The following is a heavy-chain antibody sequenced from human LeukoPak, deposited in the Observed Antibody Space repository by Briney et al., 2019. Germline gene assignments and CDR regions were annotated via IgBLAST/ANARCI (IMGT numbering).Heavy chain of an antibody. Sequence: GGSLRLSCAASGFTFSSYAMSWVRQAPGKGLEWVSAINYSGGGTYYADSVKGRFTISRDNSKNTLYLQMNSLRAEDTAVYYCAKRPARYYDSSGPLDYWGQGTLVTVSS. D-gene: IGHD3-22*01. CDR3: AKRPARYYDSSGPLDY. CDR1: GFTFSSYA. J-gene: IGHJ4*02. CDR2: INYSGGGT. V-gene: IGHV3-23*01.